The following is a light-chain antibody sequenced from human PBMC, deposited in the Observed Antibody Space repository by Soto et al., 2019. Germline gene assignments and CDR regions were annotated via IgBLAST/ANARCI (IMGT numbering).Light chain of an antibody. CDR3: QQHNQWPIT. V-gene: IGKV3D-15*01. CDR1: QSAGNF. J-gene: IGKJ5*01. Sequence: EFVLTQSPGTLSLSPGERATLSCRASQSAGNFLAWYQQKPGQAPRLLIYYISTRATGIPARFSGSGSGTEFTLTINSLQSEDSAVYYCQQHNQWPITFGQGTRLEI. CDR2: YIS.